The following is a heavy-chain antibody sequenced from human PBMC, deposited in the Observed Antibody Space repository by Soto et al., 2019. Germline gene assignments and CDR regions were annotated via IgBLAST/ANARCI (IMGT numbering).Heavy chain of an antibody. J-gene: IGHJ4*02. CDR1: GGSISSGGYS. CDR3: ARDDYGEGYGY. Sequence: SETLSLTCAVSGGSISSGGYSWSWIRQPPGKGLEWIGYIYHSGSTYYNPSLKSRVTISVDRSKNQFSLKLSSVTAADTAVYYCARDDYGEGYGYWGQGTLVTVSS. V-gene: IGHV4-30-2*01. CDR2: IYHSGST. D-gene: IGHD4-17*01.